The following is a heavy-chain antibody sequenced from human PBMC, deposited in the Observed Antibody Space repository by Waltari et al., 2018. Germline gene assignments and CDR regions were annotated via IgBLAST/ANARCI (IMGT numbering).Heavy chain of an antibody. Sequence: QVQLVESGGGVVQPGRSLRLSCAASGFSFRMHGVDWVRQAPGKGLEWVAVNWYDGSKKFYADSVKGRFTVSRDNSNNIAFLEMNSLRVEDTAVYYCARWRRTVSGTVAYDLWGQGTMVSVSS. D-gene: IGHD6-19*01. V-gene: IGHV3-33*01. CDR1: GFSFRMHG. J-gene: IGHJ3*01. CDR3: ARWRRTVSGTVAYDL. CDR2: NWYDGSKK.